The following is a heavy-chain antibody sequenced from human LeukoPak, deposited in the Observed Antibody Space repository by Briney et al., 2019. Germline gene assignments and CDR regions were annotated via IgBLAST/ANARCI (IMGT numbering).Heavy chain of an antibody. Sequence: GGSLRLSCAASGFTFSSYAMHWVRQAPGKGLEWVAVISYDGSNKYYADSVKGRFTISRDNARNSLYLQMNSLRDEDTAVYYCAREWCSGGSCYYLEPRIFDSWGQGTLVTVSS. CDR2: ISYDGSNK. CDR1: GFTFSSYA. V-gene: IGHV3-30-3*01. CDR3: AREWCSGGSCYYLEPRIFDS. J-gene: IGHJ4*02. D-gene: IGHD2-15*01.